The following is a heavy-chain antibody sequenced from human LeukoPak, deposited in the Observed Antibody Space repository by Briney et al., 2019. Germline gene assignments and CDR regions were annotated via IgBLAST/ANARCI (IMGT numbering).Heavy chain of an antibody. CDR2: ISSSSSTI. Sequence: GGPLRLSCAASGFTFSSYSMNWVRQAPGKGLEWVSYISSSSSTIYYVDSVKGRFTISRDNAKNSLYLQMNSLRAEDTAVYYCARSETLIWGSAYFDYWGQGTLVTVSS. D-gene: IGHD7-27*01. J-gene: IGHJ4*02. CDR1: GFTFSSYS. CDR3: ARSETLIWGSAYFDY. V-gene: IGHV3-48*01.